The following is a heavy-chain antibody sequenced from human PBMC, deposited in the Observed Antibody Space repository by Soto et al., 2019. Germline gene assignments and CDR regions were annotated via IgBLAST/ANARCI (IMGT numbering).Heavy chain of an antibody. V-gene: IGHV4-31*03. CDR2: VYYSGAT. CDR3: ARDKDLQPTVWGF. Sequence: PXETLSLTCTVSGYSIATGGHYYNWIRQVPGKGLEWIGYVYYSGATHYTPSLRARATISRDTSKNQFSLRLISVTAADTALYYCARDKDLQPTVWGFWGQGIQVTVSS. CDR1: GYSIATGGHY. D-gene: IGHD3-16*01. J-gene: IGHJ4*02.